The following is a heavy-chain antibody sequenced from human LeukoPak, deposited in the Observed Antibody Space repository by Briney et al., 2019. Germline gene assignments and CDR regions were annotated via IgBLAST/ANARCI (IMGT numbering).Heavy chain of an antibody. Sequence: PGGSLRLSCAASGFTFSSYAMSWVRQAPGKGLEWVSAISGSGGSTYYADSVKGRFTISRDNSKNTLYLQMNSLRAEDTAVYYCAKSPSITMVRGVIPFDYWGQGTLVIVSS. CDR3: AKSPSITMVRGVIPFDY. V-gene: IGHV3-23*01. J-gene: IGHJ4*02. D-gene: IGHD3-10*01. CDR2: ISGSGGST. CDR1: GFTFSSYA.